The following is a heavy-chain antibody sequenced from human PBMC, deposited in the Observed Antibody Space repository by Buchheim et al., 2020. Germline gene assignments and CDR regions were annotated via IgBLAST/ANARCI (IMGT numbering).Heavy chain of an antibody. D-gene: IGHD2-15*01. J-gene: IGHJ4*02. CDR2: INGDGVDT. Sequence: HLLESGGGLVQPGGSLRLSCEASGFTFSRYAMYWVRQAPGKGLEWVAAINGDGVDTFYADSVKGRFTISRDNSKNMSYLQMNSQRAGDAAMFYCARANGDASGGPVDYWGQGTL. CDR3: ARANGDASGGPVDY. V-gene: IGHV3-23*01. CDR1: GFTFSRYA.